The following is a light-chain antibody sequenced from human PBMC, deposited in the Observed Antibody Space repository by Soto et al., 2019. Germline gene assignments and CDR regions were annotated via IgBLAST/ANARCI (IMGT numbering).Light chain of an antibody. CDR2: DAI. CDR1: QDINNF. CDR3: QQSDSLPPT. Sequence: DIPMTQSQSSLSASVGDRVTSACQASQDINNFLHWYEQRPGKAPKLLIYDAIKLDTGVPSRFSGSGSGTHFTFTISSLQPEDIATYFCQQSDSLPPTFGGGTKVEI. J-gene: IGKJ4*01. V-gene: IGKV1-33*01.